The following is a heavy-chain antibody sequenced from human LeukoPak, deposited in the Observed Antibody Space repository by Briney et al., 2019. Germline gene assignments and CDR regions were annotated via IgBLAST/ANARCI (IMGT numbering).Heavy chain of an antibody. CDR2: ISFDGSNK. Sequence: PGRSLRLSCAASGFTFSSYPMHWVRQAPGKGLEWVALISFDGSNKYYADSVKGRFTISRDNSKNTLYLQMNSLRAEDTAVYYCAREARGSSWYDFDYWGQGTLVTVSS. D-gene: IGHD6-13*01. CDR3: AREARGSSWYDFDY. V-gene: IGHV3-30-3*01. J-gene: IGHJ4*02. CDR1: GFTFSSYP.